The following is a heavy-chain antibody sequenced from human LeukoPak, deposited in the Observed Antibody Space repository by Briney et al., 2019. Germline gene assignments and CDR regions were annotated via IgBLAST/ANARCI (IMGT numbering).Heavy chain of an antibody. CDR2: IWYDGSNK. J-gene: IGHJ6*02. CDR3: AREDCSSTSCYGSYYYGMDV. D-gene: IGHD2-2*01. V-gene: IGHV3-33*01. Sequence: PGGSLRLSCAASGFTFSSYGMHWVRQAPGKGLEWVAVIWYDGSNKYYADSVKGRFTISRDNSKNTLYLQMNSLRAEDTAVYYCAREDCSSTSCYGSYYYGMDVWGQGTTVTVS. CDR1: GFTFSSYG.